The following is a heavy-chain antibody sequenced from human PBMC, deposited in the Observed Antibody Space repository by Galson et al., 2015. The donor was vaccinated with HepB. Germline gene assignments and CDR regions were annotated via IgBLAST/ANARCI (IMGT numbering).Heavy chain of an antibody. CDR2: ITYDGSNK. Sequence: SLRLSCAASGFTFSSYAMHWVRQAPGKGLEWVAVITYDGSNKYYADSVKGRFTISRDNSKNTLYLQMNSLRAEDTAVYYCAKWGRTAAFDIWGQGTMVTVSS. CDR1: GFTFSSYA. CDR3: AKWGRTAAFDI. V-gene: IGHV3-30-3*01. D-gene: IGHD3-16*01. J-gene: IGHJ3*02.